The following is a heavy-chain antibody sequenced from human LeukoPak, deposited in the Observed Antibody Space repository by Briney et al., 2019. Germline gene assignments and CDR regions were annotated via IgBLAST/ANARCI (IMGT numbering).Heavy chain of an antibody. CDR2: ISSSGSTI. Sequence: GGSLRLSCAASGFTFSSYEMNWVRQAPGKGLEWVSYISSSGSTIYYADSVKGRFTISGDNAKNSLYVELNSLRAEDTAVYYCARTQGVYSYGYSPIDYWGQGTLVTVSS. J-gene: IGHJ4*02. CDR1: GFTFSSYE. CDR3: ARTQGVYSYGYSPIDY. V-gene: IGHV3-48*03. D-gene: IGHD5-18*01.